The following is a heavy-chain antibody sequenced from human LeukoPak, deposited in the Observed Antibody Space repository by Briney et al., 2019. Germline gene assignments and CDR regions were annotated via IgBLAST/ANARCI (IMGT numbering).Heavy chain of an antibody. CDR3: ARAGGIAAADYFDY. J-gene: IGHJ4*02. CDR2: INHSGST. CDR1: GGSFSGYY. D-gene: IGHD6-13*01. Sequence: SETLSLTCAVYGGSFSGYYWSWIRQPPGKGLEWIGEINHSGSTNYNPSLKSRVTISVDTSKNQFSLKLSSVTAADTAVYYCARAGGIAAADYFDYWGQGTLVTVSS. V-gene: IGHV4-34*01.